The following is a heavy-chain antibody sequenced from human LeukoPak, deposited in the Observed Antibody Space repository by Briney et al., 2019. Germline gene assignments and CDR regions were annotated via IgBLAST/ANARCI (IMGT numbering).Heavy chain of an antibody. CDR2: ISSSGSTI. D-gene: IGHD7-27*01. Sequence: GGSLRPSCAPSGFTFSDYYMSCIRQAPEKGLEWVSYISSSGSTIYYADSGKGRFTITRDKAQNALYLQMNSLRAEDTAVYYCARDLLGKDAFDIWGQGTMVTVSS. V-gene: IGHV3-11*01. J-gene: IGHJ3*02. CDR1: GFTFSDYY. CDR3: ARDLLGKDAFDI.